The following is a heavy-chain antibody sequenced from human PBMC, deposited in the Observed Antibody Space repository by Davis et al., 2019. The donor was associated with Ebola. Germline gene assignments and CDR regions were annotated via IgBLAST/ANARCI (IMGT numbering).Heavy chain of an antibody. CDR1: GFTFDDYA. CDR3: ARDIQPGYSFGQRFHY. CDR2: IGWNSAAL. D-gene: IGHD5-18*01. Sequence: GGSLRLSCVASGFTFDDYAMHWFRLIPGNGLEWVSGIGWNSAALGYAGSVEGRFTISRDNAKNTVYLQMNSLRRDDTASYYCARDIQPGYSFGQRFHYWGQGTTVIVSS. V-gene: IGHV3-9*01. J-gene: IGHJ4*02.